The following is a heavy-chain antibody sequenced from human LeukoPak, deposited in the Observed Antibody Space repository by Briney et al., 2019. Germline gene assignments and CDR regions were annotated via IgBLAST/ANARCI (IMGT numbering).Heavy chain of an antibody. CDR3: ARDGNGWDTAMVPSFDP. Sequence: GASVTVSCKASGYTFTGYYMHWVRQAPGQGLEWMGWINPNSGGTNYAQKFQGRVTMTSDTSLSTAYMELSRLRSDDTAVYYCARDGNGWDTAMVPSFDPWGQGTLVTVSS. V-gene: IGHV1-2*02. CDR1: GYTFTGYY. J-gene: IGHJ5*02. D-gene: IGHD5-18*01. CDR2: INPNSGGT.